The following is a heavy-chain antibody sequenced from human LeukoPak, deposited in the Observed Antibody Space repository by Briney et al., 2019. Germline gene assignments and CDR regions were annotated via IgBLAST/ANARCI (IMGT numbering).Heavy chain of an antibody. CDR1: GFTFSSYW. V-gene: IGHV3-7*01. CDR2: IKQDGSEK. CDR3: ARNYYYYYMDV. J-gene: IGHJ6*03. Sequence: GGSLRLSCAASGFTFSSYWMSWIRQAPGKGLEWVANIKQDGSEKYYVDSVKGRFTISRDNAKNSLYLQMNSLRAEDTAVYYCARNYYYYYMDVWGKGTTVTVSS.